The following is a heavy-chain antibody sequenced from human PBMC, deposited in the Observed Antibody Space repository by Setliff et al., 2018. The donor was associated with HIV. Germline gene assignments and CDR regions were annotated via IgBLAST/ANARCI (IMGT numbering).Heavy chain of an antibody. Sequence: PGGSLRLSCAASGFTFNNYWMAWVRQAPGKGLEWVGNINQDGSEKNYVDSVKGRFSISRDNAENSLYLQMNSLRTEDTAVYYCVRDTFDGRSYYGWDVWGQGTTVTVSS. D-gene: IGHD3-9*01. V-gene: IGHV3-7*01. CDR1: GFTFNNYW. J-gene: IGHJ6*02. CDR2: INQDGSEK. CDR3: VRDTFDGRSYYGWDV.